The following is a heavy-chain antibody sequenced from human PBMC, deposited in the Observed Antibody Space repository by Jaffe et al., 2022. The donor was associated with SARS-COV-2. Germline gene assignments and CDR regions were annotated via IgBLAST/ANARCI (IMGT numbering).Heavy chain of an antibody. V-gene: IGHV3-23*01. CDR2: ISVSGSST. CDR1: GFTFSDYA. CDR3: ARAGIEVITTAPVDY. J-gene: IGHJ4*02. D-gene: IGHD1-1*01. Sequence: EVQLLESGGGLVQPGGSLSLSCAASGFTFSDYAMNWVRQAPGKGLEWVSGISVSGSSTYYADSVKGRFSISRDNSKNTLYLQMNNLRVDDTAMYYCARAGIEVITTAPVDYWGQGTLITVSS.